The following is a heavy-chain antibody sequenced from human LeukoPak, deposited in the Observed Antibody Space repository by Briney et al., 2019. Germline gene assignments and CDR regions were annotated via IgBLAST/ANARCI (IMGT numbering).Heavy chain of an antibody. V-gene: IGHV4-39*01. CDR2: IYYSGST. CDR3: ARIPTNAVPSAHNGFDI. Sequence: SETLSLTCTVSGGSIGSTNYYWGWIRQPPGKGLEWIANIYYSGSTYYNPSLKSRVTISVDTSKNQVSLRLNSVTAADTSIYYCARIPTNAVPSAHNGFDIWGQGTMLTVSS. D-gene: IGHD6-19*01. J-gene: IGHJ3*02. CDR1: GGSIGSTNYY.